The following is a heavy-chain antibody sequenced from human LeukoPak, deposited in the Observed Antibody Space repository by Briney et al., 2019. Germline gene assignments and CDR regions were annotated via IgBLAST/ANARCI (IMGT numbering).Heavy chain of an antibody. J-gene: IGHJ3*02. CDR1: GFTFSSYW. V-gene: IGHV3-9*01. CDR2: ISWNSGTI. D-gene: IGHD1-26*01. Sequence: GGSLRLSCAASGFTFSSYWMHWVRQAPGKGLVWVSGISWNSGTIGYADSVKGRFTISRDNAKNSLYLQMNSLRAEDTALYYCARDLRGATGDAFDIWGQGTMVTVSS. CDR3: ARDLRGATGDAFDI.